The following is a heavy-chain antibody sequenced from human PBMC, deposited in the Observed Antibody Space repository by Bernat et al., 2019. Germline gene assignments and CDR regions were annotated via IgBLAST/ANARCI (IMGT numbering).Heavy chain of an antibody. Sequence: EVQLVESGGGLVKPGGSLRLSCAASGFTFSSYSMNWVRQAPGKGLEWVSSISSSSSYIYYADSVKGRFTISRDNAKNSLYLQMNSLRAEDTAVYYCARDPVFGATTAKVDPWGQGTLVTVSS. V-gene: IGHV3-21*01. CDR3: ARDPVFGATTAKVDP. CDR1: GFTFSSYS. CDR2: ISSSSSYI. D-gene: IGHD3-16*01. J-gene: IGHJ5*02.